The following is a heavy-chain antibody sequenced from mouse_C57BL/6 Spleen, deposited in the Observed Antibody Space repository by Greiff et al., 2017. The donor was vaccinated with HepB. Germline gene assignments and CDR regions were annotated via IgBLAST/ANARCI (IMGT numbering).Heavy chain of an antibody. J-gene: IGHJ4*01. CDR1: GFTFSDYY. CDR3: AREDYGSNYAMDY. Sequence: EVMLVESEGGLVQPGSSMKLSCTASGFTFSDYYMAWVRQVPEKGLEWVANINYDGSSTYYLDSLKSRFIISRDNAKNILYLQMSSLKSEDTATYYCAREDYGSNYAMDYWGQGTSVTVSS. D-gene: IGHD1-1*01. V-gene: IGHV5-16*01. CDR2: INYDGSST.